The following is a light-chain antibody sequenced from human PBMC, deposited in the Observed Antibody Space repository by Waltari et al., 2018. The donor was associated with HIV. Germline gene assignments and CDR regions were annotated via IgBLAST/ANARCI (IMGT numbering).Light chain of an antibody. CDR3: CSYAGSSTYVV. CDR1: SSDVGSYNL. Sequence: QSALTQPASVSGSPGQSITISCTGTSSDVGSYNLVSWYQHHPGKAPKLMIYEVSKRPSGFSNRFSGSKSGNTASLTISGLQAEDEADYYCCSYAGSSTYVVFGGGTKLTVL. V-gene: IGLV2-23*02. J-gene: IGLJ2*01. CDR2: EVS.